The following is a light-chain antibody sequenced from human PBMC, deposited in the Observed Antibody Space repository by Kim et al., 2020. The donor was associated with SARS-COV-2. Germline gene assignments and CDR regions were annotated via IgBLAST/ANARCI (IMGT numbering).Light chain of an antibody. J-gene: IGKJ2*03. CDR2: LGS. Sequence: DIVMTQSPLSLPVTPGEPASISCRSSQSLLHSYGHSYLHWYVQKPGQSPQVLIYLGSNRASGVPDRFSGSGSGTDFTLKISRVEAEDVGVYYCMQALQSPPYSFGQGTKLEI. CDR1: QSLLHSYGHSY. CDR3: MQALQSPPYS. V-gene: IGKV2-28*01.